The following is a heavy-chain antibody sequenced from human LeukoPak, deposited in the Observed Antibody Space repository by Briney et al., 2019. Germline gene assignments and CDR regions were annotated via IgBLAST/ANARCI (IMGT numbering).Heavy chain of an antibody. J-gene: IGHJ6*03. Sequence: SETLSLTCAVYGGFFSGYYWSWIRQPPGKGLEWIGEINQSGSTNYNPSLKSRVTISVDTSKKQFSLRLSPVTAADTAVYYCAAGCSSTSCYWYYYTDVWGKGTTVTVSS. CDR2: INQSGST. CDR1: GGFFSGYY. V-gene: IGHV4-34*01. D-gene: IGHD2-2*01. CDR3: AAGCSSTSCYWYYYTDV.